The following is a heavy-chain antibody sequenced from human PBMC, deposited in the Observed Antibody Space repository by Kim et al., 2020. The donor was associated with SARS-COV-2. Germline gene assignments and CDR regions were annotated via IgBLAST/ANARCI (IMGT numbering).Heavy chain of an antibody. Sequence: RFTISRDDSKNTLYLQMNSLKTEDTAVYYCTTGYSSGWYLYYYYYGMDVWGQGTTVTVSS. J-gene: IGHJ6*02. V-gene: IGHV3-15*01. CDR3: TTGYSSGWYLYYYYYGMDV. D-gene: IGHD6-19*01.